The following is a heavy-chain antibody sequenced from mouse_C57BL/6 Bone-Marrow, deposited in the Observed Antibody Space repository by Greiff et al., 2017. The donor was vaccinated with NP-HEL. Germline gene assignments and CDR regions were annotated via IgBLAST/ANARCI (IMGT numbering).Heavy chain of an antibody. Sequence: EVQRVESGGGLVKPGGSLKLSCAASGFTFSDYGMHWVRQAPEKGLEWVAYISSGSSTIYYADTVQGRFTISRDNAKNTLFLQMTSLRSEDTAMYYCARGYDSLNYYAMDYWGQGTSVTVSA. D-gene: IGHD2-4*01. V-gene: IGHV5-17*01. CDR1: GFTFSDYG. J-gene: IGHJ4*01. CDR3: ARGYDSLNYYAMDY. CDR2: ISSGSSTI.